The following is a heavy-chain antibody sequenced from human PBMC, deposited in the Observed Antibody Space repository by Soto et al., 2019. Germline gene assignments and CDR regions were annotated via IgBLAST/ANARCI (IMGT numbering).Heavy chain of an antibody. V-gene: IGHV4-61*01. CDR3: ARRWGEGRVDY. J-gene: IGHJ4*02. D-gene: IGHD3-10*01. Sequence: PSETLSLTCTVSGGSVSSGSYYWSWIRQPPGKGLEWIGYIYYSGSTNYNPSLKSRVTISVDKSRNQFSLKLSSVTAADTAVYYCARRWGEGRVDYWGQGTLVTVSS. CDR1: GGSVSSGSYY. CDR2: IYYSGST.